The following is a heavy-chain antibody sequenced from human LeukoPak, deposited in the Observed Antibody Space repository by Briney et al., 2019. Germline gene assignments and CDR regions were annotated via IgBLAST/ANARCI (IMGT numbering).Heavy chain of an antibody. CDR2: IYYSGST. Sequence: SETLSLTCTVSGGSISSYYWSWIRQPPGKGLEWIGYIYYSGSTNYNPSLKSRVTISVETSKNQFSLKLSSVTAADTAVYYCARTVALSPVGYFDYWGQGTLVTVSS. J-gene: IGHJ4*02. CDR1: GGSISSYY. V-gene: IGHV4-59*08. CDR3: ARTVALSPVGYFDY. D-gene: IGHD6-19*01.